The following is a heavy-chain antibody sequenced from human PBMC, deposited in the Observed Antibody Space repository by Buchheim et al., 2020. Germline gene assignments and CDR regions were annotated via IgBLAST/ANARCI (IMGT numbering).Heavy chain of an antibody. V-gene: IGHV3-30*18. CDR3: AKDFSYGYYWYFDL. CDR1: GFTFSSYG. CDR2: ISYDGSNK. Sequence: QVQLVESGGGVVQPGRSLRLSCAASGFTFSSYGMHWVRQAPGKGLEWVAVISYDGSNKYYADSVKGRFTISRDTSKNTLYLQMNSLRAEDTAVYYCAKDFSYGYYWYFDLWGRGTL. D-gene: IGHD5-18*01. J-gene: IGHJ2*01.